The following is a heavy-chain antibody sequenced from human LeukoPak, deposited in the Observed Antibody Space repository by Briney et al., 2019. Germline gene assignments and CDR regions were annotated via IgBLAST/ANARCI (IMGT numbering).Heavy chain of an antibody. J-gene: IGHJ6*03. CDR2: IIISGSTI. V-gene: IGHV3-48*03. CDR1: GFTFSSYE. D-gene: IGHD3-10*01. CDR3: AKSVIHRIGGV. Sequence: GGSLRLSCAASGFTFSSYEMSCVSQPPRRRRQGGSCIIISGSTIYYAQSLKGRFTISIDNAKNSLYLQMNCLRAVDTAVYYCAKSVIHRIGGVWGKG.